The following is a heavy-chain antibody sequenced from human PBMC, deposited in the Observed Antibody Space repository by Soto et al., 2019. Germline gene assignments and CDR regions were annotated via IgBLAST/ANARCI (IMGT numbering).Heavy chain of an antibody. CDR2: IYPGDSDT. CDR1: GYSFTSYW. J-gene: IGHJ4*02. D-gene: IGHD4-17*01. Sequence: GESLKISCKGSGYSFTSYWIGWVRQMPGKGLGWMGIIYPGDSDTRYSPSFQGQVTISADKSISTAYLQWSSLKASDTAMYYCARPIYGGHPIYYFDYWGQGTLVTVSS. CDR3: ARPIYGGHPIYYFDY. V-gene: IGHV5-51*01.